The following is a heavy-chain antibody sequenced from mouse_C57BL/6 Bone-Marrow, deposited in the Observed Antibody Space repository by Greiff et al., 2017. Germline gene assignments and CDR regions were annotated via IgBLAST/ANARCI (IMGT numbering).Heavy chain of an antibody. CDR1: GYTFTSYW. CDR2: IYPGSGST. Sequence: VQLQQPGAELVKPGASVKMSCKASGYTFTSYWITWVKQRPGQGLEWIGDIYPGSGSTNYTEKFKSKATLTVDTSSSTAYMQLSSLTSGDSAVXYCARRTTVVAHFDYWGQGTTLTVSS. CDR3: ARRTTVVAHFDY. J-gene: IGHJ2*01. V-gene: IGHV1-55*01. D-gene: IGHD1-1*01.